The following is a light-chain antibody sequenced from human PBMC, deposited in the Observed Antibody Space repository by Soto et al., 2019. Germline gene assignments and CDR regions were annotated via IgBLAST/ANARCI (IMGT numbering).Light chain of an antibody. J-gene: IGLJ2*01. CDR3: QTWGTGIGV. CDR2: LNSDGSH. CDR1: SGHSSYA. V-gene: IGLV4-69*01. Sequence: QPVLTQSPSASASLGASVKLTCTLSSGHSSYAIAWHQQQPEKGPRYLMKLNSDGSHSKGDGIPDRFSGSSSGAEHYLTISSLQSEDEADYYRQTWGTGIGVFGGGTKLTVL.